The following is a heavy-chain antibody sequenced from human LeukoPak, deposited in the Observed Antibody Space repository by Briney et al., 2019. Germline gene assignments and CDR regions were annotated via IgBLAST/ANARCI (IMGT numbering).Heavy chain of an antibody. CDR3: ARDRCSSTSCYERWFDP. CDR2: IYYSGST. D-gene: IGHD2-2*01. CDR1: GGSISSYY. V-gene: IGHV4-59*01. Sequence: SSETLSLTCTVSGGSISSYYWSWIRQPPGKGLEWIGYIYYSGSTNYNPSLKSRVTISVDTSKNQFSLKLSSVTAADTAVYYCARDRCSSTSCYERWFDPWGQGTLVTVSS. J-gene: IGHJ5*02.